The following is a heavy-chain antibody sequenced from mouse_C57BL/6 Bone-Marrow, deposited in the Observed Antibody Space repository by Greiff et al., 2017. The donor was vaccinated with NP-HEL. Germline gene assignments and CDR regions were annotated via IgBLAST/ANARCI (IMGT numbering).Heavy chain of an antibody. D-gene: IGHD2-2*01. J-gene: IGHJ4*01. CDR1: GFSLTSYG. CDR3: ASTSTMVTHYCAIDS. V-gene: IGHV2-2*01. Sequence: VMLVESGPGLVQPSQCLSITCTVSGFSLTSYGVHWVRQSPGKGLEWLGVMWSGGSTDYNAAFISRLSISKDNSKSKVFFKMNSLQADDTSMYYCASTSTMVTHYCAIDSWGQGTSVTDSA. CDR2: MWSGGST.